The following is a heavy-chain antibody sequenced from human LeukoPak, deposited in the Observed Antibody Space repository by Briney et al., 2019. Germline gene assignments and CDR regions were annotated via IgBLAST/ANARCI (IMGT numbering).Heavy chain of an antibody. D-gene: IGHD3-22*01. CDR3: ARGVRYYDSSGYLHNNWFDP. Sequence: SETLSLTCTVSGGSISSSSYYWGRIRQPPGKGLEWIGSIYYSGSTYYNPSLKSRVTISVDTSKNQFSLKLSSVTAADTAVYYCARGVRYYDSSGYLHNNWFDPWGQGTLVTVSS. CDR1: GGSISSSSYY. J-gene: IGHJ5*02. CDR2: IYYSGST. V-gene: IGHV4-39*01.